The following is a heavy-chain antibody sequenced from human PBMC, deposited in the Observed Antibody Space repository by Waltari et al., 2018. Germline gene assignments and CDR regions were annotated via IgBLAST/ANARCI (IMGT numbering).Heavy chain of an antibody. CDR3: SVSLNH. CDR2: IKQDGSES. J-gene: IGHJ5*02. CDR1: GFTFSNYW. V-gene: IGHV3-7*01. Sequence: EVQLVESGGGLVQPGGSLRLSCAASGFTFSNYWMDWVRQAPGKWVGWVANIKQDGSESHYVDSVKGRFTISRDNAQNLLYLQINSLRDEDTAVYYCSVSLNHWGQGTLVTVSS.